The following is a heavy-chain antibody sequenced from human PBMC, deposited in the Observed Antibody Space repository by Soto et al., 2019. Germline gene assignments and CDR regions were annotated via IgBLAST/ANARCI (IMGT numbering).Heavy chain of an antibody. J-gene: IGHJ2*01. V-gene: IGHV3-23*01. CDR3: ARKVLGSTSRPNWAYVAC. CDR1: GFTFINYA. CDR2: ISGGGDRT. Sequence: EVQLLESGGGLVQPGGSLRLSCVGSGFTFINYAMNWVRQTPGKGLEWVSGISGGGDRTFDADSVKGRFTISRDNSKNTVNLKMNSLRADDTAVSYGARKVLGSTSRPNWAYVACWGRGTLVNVS. D-gene: IGHD2-2*01.